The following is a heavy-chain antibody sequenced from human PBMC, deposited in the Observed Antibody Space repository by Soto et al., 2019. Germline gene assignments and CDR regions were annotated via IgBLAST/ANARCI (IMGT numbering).Heavy chain of an antibody. Sequence: QVQLQQWGAGLLKPSETLSLTCAVYGGSLSAYYWSWIRQPPGRGLEWIGEINHGGSTNYNPSLTSRVTISQDTAKNQFSLNLSSVSASDTAVYFCARYNERLGYCDGFRCYPANFRFDFWGRGTLVTVSS. CDR2: INHGGST. CDR1: GGSLSAYY. J-gene: IGHJ4*02. V-gene: IGHV4-34*01. CDR3: ARYNERLGYCDGFRCYPANFRFDF. D-gene: IGHD2-15*01.